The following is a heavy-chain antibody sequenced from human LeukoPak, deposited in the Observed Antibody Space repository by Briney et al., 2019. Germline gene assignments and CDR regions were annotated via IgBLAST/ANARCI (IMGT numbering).Heavy chain of an antibody. CDR3: ARDSSGWHPGYFDL. V-gene: IGHV3-48*01. D-gene: IGHD6-19*01. CDR2: ITSSSSTI. CDR1: GFIFSSYS. Sequence: GGSLRLSCAASGFIFSSYSMNWVRQAPGKGLEWVSYITSSSSTIYYADSVKGRFTISRDNAKNSLYLQMNSLRAEDTAVYYCARDSSGWHPGYFDLWGRGTLVTVSS. J-gene: IGHJ2*01.